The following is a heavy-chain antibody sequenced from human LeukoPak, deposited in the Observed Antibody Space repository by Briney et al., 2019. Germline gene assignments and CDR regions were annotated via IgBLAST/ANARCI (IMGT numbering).Heavy chain of an antibody. CDR3: RGYGYGYGFKGYYYYYMDV. Sequence: PGGSLRLSCAASGFTFSSYAMSWVRQTPGKGLEWVSAISGSGGSTYYADSVKGRFTISRDNSKNTLYLQMNSLRAEDTAVYYCRGYGYGYGFKGYYYYYMDVWGKGTTVTVSS. D-gene: IGHD5-18*01. V-gene: IGHV3-23*01. CDR2: ISGSGGST. J-gene: IGHJ6*03. CDR1: GFTFSSYA.